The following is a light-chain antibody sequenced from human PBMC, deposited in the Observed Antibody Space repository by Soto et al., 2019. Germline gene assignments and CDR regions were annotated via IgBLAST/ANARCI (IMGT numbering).Light chain of an antibody. V-gene: IGLV1-40*01. CDR2: RNN. CDR3: QSSDNRHVV. Sequence: QSVLTQPPSVSGAPGQRVTISCTGSSSNIGAGFDVHWYRQLPGTAPKVLIYRNNNLPSGVPDRFSGSKSGTSASLASTGLQAEDEADYYCQSSDNRHVVFGGGTKLPVL. CDR1: SSNIGAGFD. J-gene: IGLJ2*01.